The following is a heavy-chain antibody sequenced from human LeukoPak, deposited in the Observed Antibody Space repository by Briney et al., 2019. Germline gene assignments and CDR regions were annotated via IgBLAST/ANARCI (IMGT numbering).Heavy chain of an antibody. CDR3: ARDRGYCSGGSCPRDAFDI. CDR1: GFTVSSNY. V-gene: IGHV3-53*04. CDR2: IYSGGST. J-gene: IGHJ3*02. D-gene: IGHD2-15*01. Sequence: GGSLRLSCAASGFTVSSNYMSWVRQAPGKGLEWVSVIYSGGSTYYADSVKGRFTISRHNSKNTLYLQMNSLRAEDTAAYYCARDRGYCSGGSCPRDAFDIWGQGTMVTVSS.